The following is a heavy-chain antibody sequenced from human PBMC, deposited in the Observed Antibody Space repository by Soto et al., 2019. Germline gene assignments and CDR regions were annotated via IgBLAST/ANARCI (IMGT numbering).Heavy chain of an antibody. CDR1: GFTFDDYT. J-gene: IGHJ4*02. D-gene: IGHD3-3*01. CDR3: AKDNPRLEQPQLDY. CDR2: ISWDGGST. V-gene: IGHV3-43*01. Sequence: GGSLRLSCAASGFTFDDYTMHWVRQAPGKGLEWVSLISWDGGSTYYADSVKGRFTISRDNSKNSLYLQMNSLRTEDTALYYCAKDNPRLEQPQLDYWGQGTLVTVSS.